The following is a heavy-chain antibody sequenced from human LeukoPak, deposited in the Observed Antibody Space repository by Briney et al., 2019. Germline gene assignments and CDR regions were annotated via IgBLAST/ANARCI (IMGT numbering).Heavy chain of an antibody. D-gene: IGHD2-2*01. CDR1: GFTFSSYG. J-gene: IGHJ4*02. V-gene: IGHV3-30*02. Sequence: GGSLRLSCAASGFTFSSYGVHWVRQAPGKGLEWVAFIHFDGSTKYSGDSVKGRFTISRDNSKNTLYLQMNSLRPEDTAVYYCAKDQCTRTSCDGYPGYWGQGSLVTVSS. CDR2: IHFDGSTK. CDR3: AKDQCTRTSCDGYPGY.